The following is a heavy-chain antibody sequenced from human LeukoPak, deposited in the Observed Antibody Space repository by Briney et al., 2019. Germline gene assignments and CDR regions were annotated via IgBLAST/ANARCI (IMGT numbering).Heavy chain of an antibody. D-gene: IGHD6-6*01. V-gene: IGHV4-59*01. CDR2: IYYSGST. CDR1: GGSISSYY. Sequence: SETLSLTCTVSGGSISSYYWSWIRQPPGQGLEWIGYIYYSGSTNYNPSLKSRVTISLDTSKNQFSLKLSSVTAADTAVYYCAGGRGSSCMDVWGQGTTVTISS. CDR3: AGGRGSSCMDV. J-gene: IGHJ6*02.